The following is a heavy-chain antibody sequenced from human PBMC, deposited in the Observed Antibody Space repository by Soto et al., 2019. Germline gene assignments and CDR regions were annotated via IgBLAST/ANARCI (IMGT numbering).Heavy chain of an antibody. Sequence: GGSLRLSCAASGFTVSSNYMGWVRQVPGKGLEWVANIKQDGSEKNYVDSVKGRFTISRDNAKNSLYLQMNSLRGEDTAVYYCARENYFDYWGQGTLVTVSS. J-gene: IGHJ4*02. CDR3: ARENYFDY. CDR1: GFTVSSNY. V-gene: IGHV3-7*04. CDR2: IKQDGSEK.